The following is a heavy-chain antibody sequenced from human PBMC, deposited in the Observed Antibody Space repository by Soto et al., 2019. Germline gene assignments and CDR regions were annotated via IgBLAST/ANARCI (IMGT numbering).Heavy chain of an antibody. CDR2: ISAYNGNT. V-gene: IGHV1-18*01. CDR3: ANDTVGGASDFWSGYYGLDY. CDR1: GYTFTSYG. D-gene: IGHD3-3*01. Sequence: QVQLVQSGAEVKKPGASVKVSCKASGYTFTSYGISWVRQAPGQGLEWMGWISAYNGNTNYAQKLQARVTMTTDTTTRTAYMELRSLRSDDTAVYYCANDTVGGASDFWSGYYGLDYWGQGTLVTVSS. J-gene: IGHJ4*02.